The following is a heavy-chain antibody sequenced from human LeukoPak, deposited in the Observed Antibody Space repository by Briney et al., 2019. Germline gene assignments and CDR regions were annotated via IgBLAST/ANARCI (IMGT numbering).Heavy chain of an antibody. CDR3: ARERGGRQLVPRGVAY. V-gene: IGHV1-69*13. D-gene: IGHD6-13*01. CDR2: IIPIFGTA. CDR1: GGTFSNYA. Sequence: SVKVSCKASGGTFSNYAISWVRQAPGQGLEWMGGIIPIFGTANYAQKFQGRVTITADESTSTAYMELSSLRSEDTAVYYCARERGGRQLVPRGVAYSSQGTLVIVS. J-gene: IGHJ4*02.